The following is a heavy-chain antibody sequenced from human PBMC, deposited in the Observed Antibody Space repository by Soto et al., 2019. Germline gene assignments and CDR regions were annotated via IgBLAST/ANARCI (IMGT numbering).Heavy chain of an antibody. CDR3: ARAGYSSSPFDY. CDR2: IYYSGST. D-gene: IGHD6-6*01. CDR1: GGSISSYY. Sequence: PSETLSLTCTVSGGSISSYYWSWIRQPPGKGLEWIGCIYYSGSTNYNPSLKSRVTISVDTSKNQFSLKLSSVTAADTAVYYCARAGYSSSPFDYWGQGTLVTVSS. J-gene: IGHJ4*02. V-gene: IGHV4-59*01.